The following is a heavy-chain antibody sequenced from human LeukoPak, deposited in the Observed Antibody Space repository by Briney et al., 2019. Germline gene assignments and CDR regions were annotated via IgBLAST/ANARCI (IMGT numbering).Heavy chain of an antibody. CDR3: ARGLIYYDSSGYYAFGY. CDR2: IWYDGSNK. V-gene: IGHV3-33*01. J-gene: IGHJ4*02. D-gene: IGHD3-22*01. CDR1: GFTFSSYG. Sequence: PGRSLRLSCAASGFTFSSYGMHWVRQAPGKGLEWVAVIWYDGSNKYYADSVKGRFTISRDNSKNTLYLQMNSLRAEDTAVYYCARGLIYYDSSGYYAFGYWGQGTLVTVSS.